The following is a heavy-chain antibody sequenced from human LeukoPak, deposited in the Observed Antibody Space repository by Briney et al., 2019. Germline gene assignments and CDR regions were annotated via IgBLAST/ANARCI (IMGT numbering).Heavy chain of an antibody. CDR3: ARVYSSGWYYFDY. J-gene: IGHJ4*02. V-gene: IGHV1-2*02. CDR2: INPNSGGT. Sequence: ASVKVSCKASGYTFTGYYMHWVRQAPGQGLEWMGWINPNSGGTNCAQKFQGRVTMTRDTSISTAYMELSRLRSDDTAVYYCARVYSSGWYYFDYWGQGTLVAVSS. CDR1: GYTFTGYY. D-gene: IGHD6-19*01.